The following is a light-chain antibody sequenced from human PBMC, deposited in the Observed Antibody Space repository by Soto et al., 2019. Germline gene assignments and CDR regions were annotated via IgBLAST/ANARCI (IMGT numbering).Light chain of an antibody. V-gene: IGKV1-9*01. CDR3: QQVDTYPMT. CDR2: GAF. CDR1: QDITKY. J-gene: IGKJ4*01. Sequence: DIRLTQSPSFLSASAGDRVTITCRASQDITKYLAWFQQKPGRAPKLLIYGAFTLQRGVPSRFSGRGSGTEFTLTISSLQPEDFATYYCQQVDTYPMTFGGGTKVDI.